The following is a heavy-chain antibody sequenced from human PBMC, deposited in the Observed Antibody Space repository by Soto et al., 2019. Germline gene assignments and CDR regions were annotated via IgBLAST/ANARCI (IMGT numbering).Heavy chain of an antibody. J-gene: IGHJ4*02. V-gene: IGHV3-23*01. D-gene: IGHD3-22*01. CDR3: AKARSGNYQYYIDY. CDR2: ISGSGGNT. Sequence: GGSLRLSCEGSGFTFSTYAMSWIRQAPGKGPEWVSAISGSGGNTYYADSVKGRFTISRDNSRNTLYLQMNSLRDEDTAVYYCAKARSGNYQYYIDYWGQGTLVTVSS. CDR1: GFTFSTYA.